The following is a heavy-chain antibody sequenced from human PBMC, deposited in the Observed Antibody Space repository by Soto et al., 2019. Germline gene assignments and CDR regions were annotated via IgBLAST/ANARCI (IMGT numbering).Heavy chain of an antibody. J-gene: IGHJ6*02. CDR3: ARAIATRLYYYYGMDV. CDR1: GGSISSSNW. V-gene: IGHV4-4*02. Sequence: PSETLSLTCAVSGGSISSSNWWSWVRQPPGKGLEWIGEIYHSGSTNYNPSLKSRVTISVDKSKNQFSLKLNSVTAADTAVYYCARAIATRLYYYYGMDVWGQGTTVTVSS. CDR2: IYHSGST. D-gene: IGHD6-6*01.